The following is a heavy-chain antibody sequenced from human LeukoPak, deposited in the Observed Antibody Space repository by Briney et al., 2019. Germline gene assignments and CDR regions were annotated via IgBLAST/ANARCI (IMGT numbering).Heavy chain of an antibody. D-gene: IGHD4-17*01. Sequence: GESLKISFKGSGYRFTNYWISWVRQMPGTGLEWMGRFDPSDSYTNYSPSFQGHVTISADKSISTAYLQWGSLKASDTAMYYCARVYGDYWSYFDYWGQGTLVTVSS. CDR1: GYRFTNYW. V-gene: IGHV5-10-1*01. J-gene: IGHJ4*02. CDR3: ARVYGDYWSYFDY. CDR2: FDPSDSYT.